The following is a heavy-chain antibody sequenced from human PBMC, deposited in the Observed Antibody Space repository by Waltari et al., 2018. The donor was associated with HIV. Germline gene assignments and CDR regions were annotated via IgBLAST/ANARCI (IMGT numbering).Heavy chain of an antibody. D-gene: IGHD6-19*01. Sequence: QVQLQESGPGLVKPSETLSLTCAVSGYSISSGYYWGWIRQPPGKGLEWIGSIYHSGSTYYNPSLKSRVTISVDTSKNQFSLKLSSVTAADTAVYYCARAGQWLAPWGQGTLVTVSS. J-gene: IGHJ5*02. CDR2: IYHSGST. CDR1: GYSISSGYY. V-gene: IGHV4-38-2*01. CDR3: ARAGQWLAP.